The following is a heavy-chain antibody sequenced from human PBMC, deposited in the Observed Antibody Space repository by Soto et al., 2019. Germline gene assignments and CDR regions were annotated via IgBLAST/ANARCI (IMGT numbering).Heavy chain of an antibody. V-gene: IGHV4-39*01. D-gene: IGHD6-19*01. J-gene: IGHJ4*02. CDR2: IYYSGST. CDR3: ARPAVADDFDY. CDR1: GGSISSSSYY. Sequence: ETLSLTCTVSGGSISSSSYYWGWIRQPPGKGLEWIGSIYYSGSTYYNPSLKSRVTISVDTSKNQFSLKLSSVTAADTAVYYCARPAVADDFDYWGQGTLVTVSS.